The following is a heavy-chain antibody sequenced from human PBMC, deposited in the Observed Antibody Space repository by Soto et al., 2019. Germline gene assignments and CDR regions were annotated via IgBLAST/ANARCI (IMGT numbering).Heavy chain of an antibody. V-gene: IGHV4-34*09. CDR3: ARSVFP. CDR2: IYHSGST. J-gene: IGHJ5*02. CDR1: GGSFSGYY. Sequence: SETLSLTCAVYGGSFSGYYWSWIRQPPGKGLEWIGYIYHSGSTYYNPSLKSRVTISVDTSKNQFSLKLSSVTAADTAVYYCARSVFPWGQGTLVTVSS.